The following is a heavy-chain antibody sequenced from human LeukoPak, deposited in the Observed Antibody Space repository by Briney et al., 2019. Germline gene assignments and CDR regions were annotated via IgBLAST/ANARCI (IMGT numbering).Heavy chain of an antibody. V-gene: IGHV1-2*02. CDR2: INPNSGGT. CDR3: ARDTEEDDFWSGDYFDY. CDR1: GYTFTGYY. D-gene: IGHD3-3*01. J-gene: IGHJ4*02. Sequence: GASVKVSCKASGYTFTGYYMHWVRQAPGQGLEWMGWINPNSGGTNYAQKFQGRVTMTRDTSISTAYMELSRLRSDDTAVYYCARDTEEDDFWSGDYFDYWGQGTLVTVSS.